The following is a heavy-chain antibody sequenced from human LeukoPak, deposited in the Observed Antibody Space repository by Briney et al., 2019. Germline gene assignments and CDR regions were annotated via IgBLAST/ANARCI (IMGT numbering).Heavy chain of an antibody. Sequence: GGSLRLSCAASGFTVSSTYMSWVRQAPGKGLEWVSVIYSGGSTYYADSVKGRFTISRDNSKNTLYLQMNSLRAEDTAVYYCAREVMGGDPYFDYWGQGTLVTVSS. V-gene: IGHV3-53*01. J-gene: IGHJ4*02. D-gene: IGHD4-17*01. CDR1: GFTVSSTY. CDR3: AREVMGGDPYFDY. CDR2: IYSGGST.